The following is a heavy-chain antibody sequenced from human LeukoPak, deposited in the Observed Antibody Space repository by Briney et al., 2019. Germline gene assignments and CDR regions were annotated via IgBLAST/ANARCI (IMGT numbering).Heavy chain of an antibody. CDR3: ARDQYYDSKGWFDP. J-gene: IGHJ5*02. Sequence: SGTLSLTCTVSGGSISSSTWWSWVRQPPGKGLECIGEIHHSGTTNYNPSLKSRVTISIDKSKNQFSLKLNSVTAADTAVYYCARDQYYDSKGWFDPWGQGTLVTVSS. CDR1: GGSISSSTW. D-gene: IGHD3-22*01. V-gene: IGHV4-4*02. CDR2: IHHSGTT.